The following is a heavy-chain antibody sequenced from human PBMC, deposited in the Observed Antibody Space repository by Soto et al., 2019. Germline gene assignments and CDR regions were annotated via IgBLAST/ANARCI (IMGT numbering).Heavy chain of an antibody. Sequence: EVQLLESGGDLVQPGGSLRLSCAASGITLSSYAMSWVRQAPGKGPEWVSGISASGGSTSYADSVKGRFTISSDSSKITLSLQMNSLSAVDTAVYYCVRGSSCSNGVRYNLGWFGPWGQGTPVTVSS. J-gene: IGHJ5*02. V-gene: IGHV3-23*01. D-gene: IGHD2-8*01. CDR2: ISASGGST. CDR1: GITLSSYA. CDR3: VRGSSCSNGVRYNLGWFGP.